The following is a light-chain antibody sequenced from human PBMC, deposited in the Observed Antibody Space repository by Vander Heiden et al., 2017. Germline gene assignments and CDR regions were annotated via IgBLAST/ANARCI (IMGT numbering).Light chain of an antibody. CDR3: QQYNNWPYT. CDR2: DTS. Sequence: EIVMTQSPGSLSVFPGDRATLSCRASHSVGNNLAWYRQKPGQAPSLLIFDTSSRATGVPARFRASGSGTEFTLTISSLQSEDIASYYCQQYNNWPYTFGQGTKLEIK. J-gene: IGKJ2*01. V-gene: IGKV3-15*01. CDR1: HSVGNN.